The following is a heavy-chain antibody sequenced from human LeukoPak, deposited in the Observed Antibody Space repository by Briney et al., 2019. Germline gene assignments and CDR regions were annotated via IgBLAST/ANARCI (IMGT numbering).Heavy chain of an antibody. CDR3: ARRFERGYSYSRDCYFDY. Sequence: SETLSLTCTVSGGSISSYYWSWIRQPPGKGLEWIGYIYYSGSTNYNPSLKSRVTISVDTSKNQFSLQLSSVNAADTAVYYCARRFERGYSYSRDCYFDYWGQGTLVTVSS. CDR2: IYYSGST. V-gene: IGHV4-59*08. D-gene: IGHD5-18*01. CDR1: GGSISSYY. J-gene: IGHJ4*02.